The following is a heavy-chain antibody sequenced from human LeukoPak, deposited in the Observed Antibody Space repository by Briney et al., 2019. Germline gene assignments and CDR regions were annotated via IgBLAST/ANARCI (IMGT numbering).Heavy chain of an antibody. Sequence: GGSLRLSCAASGFTFDSYAMTWVRQAPGKGLEWVSSISGGGGITNYADSVKGRFTISRDNSKYTLFLQMNSLRAEDKAVYYCAKYRVDCSSTSCYPLYYMDVWAKETTVTVSS. CDR2: ISGGGGIT. CDR3: AKYRVDCSSTSCYPLYYMDV. CDR1: GFTFDSYA. J-gene: IGHJ6*03. D-gene: IGHD2-2*01. V-gene: IGHV3-23*01.